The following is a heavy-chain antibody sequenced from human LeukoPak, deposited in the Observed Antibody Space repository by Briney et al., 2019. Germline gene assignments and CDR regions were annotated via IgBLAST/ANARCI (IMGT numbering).Heavy chain of an antibody. CDR2: IGTAGDT. CDR1: GFTFRDFD. J-gene: IGHJ3*02. CDR3: SRGGAPAGYAYDI. Sequence: TGGSLRLSCATSGFTFRDFDLHWVRQATGEGLEWVSAIGTAGDTYYPDSVKGRFTISRDNAKNSFYLQMNNLRVVDTAVYYCSRGGAPAGYAYDIWGHGTVVTVSS. D-gene: IGHD6-13*01. V-gene: IGHV3-13*01.